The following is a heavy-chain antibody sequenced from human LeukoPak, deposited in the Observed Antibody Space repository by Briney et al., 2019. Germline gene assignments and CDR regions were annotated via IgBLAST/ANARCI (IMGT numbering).Heavy chain of an antibody. J-gene: IGHJ5*02. Sequence: PSETLSLTCTVSGGSISSGSYYWSWTRQPAGKGLEWIGRIYTSGSTNYNPSLKSRVTISVDTSKNQFSLKLSSVTAADTAVYYCARALRITIFGVVIGWFDPWGQGTLVTVSS. D-gene: IGHD3-3*01. CDR1: GGSISSGSYY. CDR2: IYTSGST. CDR3: ARALRITIFGVVIGWFDP. V-gene: IGHV4-61*02.